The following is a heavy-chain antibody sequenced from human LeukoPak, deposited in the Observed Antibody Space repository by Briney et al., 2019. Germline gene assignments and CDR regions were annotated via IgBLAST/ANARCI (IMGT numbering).Heavy chain of an antibody. Sequence: GGSLRLSCAASGFTFSNYGMHWVRQAPGKGLEWVAIIWYDGSKKYYADSVKGRFSIYRDDSQNTLFLQMNSLRVEDTAVYYCAKYYSDSSGDLWGQGTLVTVAP. J-gene: IGHJ5*02. CDR3: AKYYSDSSGDL. CDR2: IWYDGSKK. V-gene: IGHV3-33*06. D-gene: IGHD3-22*01. CDR1: GFTFSNYG.